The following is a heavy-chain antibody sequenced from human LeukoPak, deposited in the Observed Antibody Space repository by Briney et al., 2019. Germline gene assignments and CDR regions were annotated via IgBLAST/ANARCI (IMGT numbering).Heavy chain of an antibody. CDR1: GGSISSYY. CDR2: IYYSGST. J-gene: IGHJ3*02. Sequence: SETLSLTCTVSGGSISSYYWSWIRQPPGKGLEWMGYIYYSGSTNYNPSLKSRVTISVDTSKNHFSLKLSSVTAADTAVYYCARAPGGYGSGSRGAFDIWGQGTMVTVSS. V-gene: IGHV4-59*01. D-gene: IGHD3-10*01. CDR3: ARAPGGYGSGSRGAFDI.